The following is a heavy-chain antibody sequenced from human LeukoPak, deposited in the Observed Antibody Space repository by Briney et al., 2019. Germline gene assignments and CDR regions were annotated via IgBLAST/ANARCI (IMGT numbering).Heavy chain of an antibody. CDR3: ARNNADGEGRFSY. CDR2: ISTNTGNP. Sequence: ASVKVSCKASGYRFTNYAMNWVRQAPGQGLEWMGWISTNTGNPTYGQGFTGRFVFSLDTSVSTAYLQISSLKAEDTAVYYCARNNADGEGRFSYWGQGTLVTVSS. V-gene: IGHV7-4-1*02. J-gene: IGHJ4*02. CDR1: GYRFTNYA. D-gene: IGHD3-10*01.